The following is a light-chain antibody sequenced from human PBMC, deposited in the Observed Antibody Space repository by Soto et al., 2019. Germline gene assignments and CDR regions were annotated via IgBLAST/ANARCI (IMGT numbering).Light chain of an antibody. Sequence: EIVMTQSPATLSVSPGERATLSCRASQSISSNLAWYQQKPGQAPRLLIYGASSRATGVPDRFSGSGSGTEFTLTISSLQSEDFGVYYCQQYDNWPPWTFGQGTKVDI. CDR2: GAS. V-gene: IGKV3D-15*01. J-gene: IGKJ1*01. CDR1: QSISSN. CDR3: QQYDNWPPWT.